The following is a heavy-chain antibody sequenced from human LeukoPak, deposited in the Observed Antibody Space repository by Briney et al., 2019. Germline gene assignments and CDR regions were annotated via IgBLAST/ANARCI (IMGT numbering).Heavy chain of an antibody. Sequence: GGSLRLSCAASGFTFNGSAMHWVRQASGKGLEWVGRIRSKTNSYATAYAASVEGRFTISRDDSKSTAYLQMNSLKTEDTAVYYCTTVDYWGQGTLVTVSS. D-gene: IGHD4-11*01. CDR3: TTVDY. CDR2: IRSKTNSYAT. V-gene: IGHV3-73*01. J-gene: IGHJ4*02. CDR1: GFTFNGSA.